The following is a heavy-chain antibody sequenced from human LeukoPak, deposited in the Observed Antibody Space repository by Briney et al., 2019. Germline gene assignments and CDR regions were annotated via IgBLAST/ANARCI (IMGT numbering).Heavy chain of an antibody. D-gene: IGHD2-2*01. J-gene: IGHJ6*02. CDR2: ISMSTSYI. CDR1: GFNFRSYS. V-gene: IGHV3-21*01. CDR3: ARGVVIVPAAHTDYYHYGMDV. Sequence: PGGSLRLSCAASGFNFRSYSMNWVRQTPGKGLEWVSSISMSTSYIYYADSVKGRFIISRDNAQNSLYLQMNSLRAEDTAIYYCARGVVIVPAAHTDYYHYGMDVWGQGTTVTVPS.